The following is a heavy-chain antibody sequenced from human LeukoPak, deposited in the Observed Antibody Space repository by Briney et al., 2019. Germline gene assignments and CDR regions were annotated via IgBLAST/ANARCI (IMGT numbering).Heavy chain of an antibody. J-gene: IGHJ6*04. V-gene: IGHV3-21*01. CDR3: ARVCDGPTCCPYYYYGLDV. Sequence: GGSLRLSCAASGFTFSDYSMNWVRRAPGKGLQWVSSISFNSDYIYYADSVQGRFTISRDNAKNSLSLQMNSLRADDTAVYYCARVCDGPTCCPYYYYGLDVWGKGTTVTVSS. CDR1: GFTFSDYS. CDR2: ISFNSDYI. D-gene: IGHD2/OR15-2a*01.